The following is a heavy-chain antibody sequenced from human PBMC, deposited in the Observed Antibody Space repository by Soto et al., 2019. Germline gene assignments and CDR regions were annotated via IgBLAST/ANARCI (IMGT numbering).Heavy chain of an antibody. CDR2: ISGTGRTI. CDR1: GFTFSDYY. D-gene: IGHD2-15*01. J-gene: IGHJ3*02. Sequence: QVQLVESGGGLVRPGGSLRLSCAASGFTFSDYYMSWIRQAPGKGLEWISYISGTGRTIYYADSVKGRFTISRDNAKNSLFLQMNSLRAEATAFYYCARYCSGGDCYPDAFDIWGQGTMVTVSS. V-gene: IGHV3-11*01. CDR3: ARYCSGGDCYPDAFDI.